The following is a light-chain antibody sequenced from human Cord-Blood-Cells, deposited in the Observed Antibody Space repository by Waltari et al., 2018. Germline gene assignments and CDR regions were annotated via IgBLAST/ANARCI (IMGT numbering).Light chain of an antibody. Sequence: DIVMTQSPDSLAVSLGERATINCKSSQSVLYSSNHKNYFAWYQQKPGQPPRLLIYWASTRESGVPDRVSGSGSGKDFTLTISSLQAEDGAVYYCQQYYGTPWTFGQGPKVEI. CDR1: QSVLYSSNHKNY. CDR3: QQYYGTPWT. V-gene: IGKV4-1*01. CDR2: WAS. J-gene: IGKJ1*01.